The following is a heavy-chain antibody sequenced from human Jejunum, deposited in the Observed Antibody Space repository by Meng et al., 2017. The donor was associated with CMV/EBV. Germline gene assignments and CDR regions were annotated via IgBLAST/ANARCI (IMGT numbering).Heavy chain of an antibody. D-gene: IGHD5-18*01. Sequence: CPFSGYSISSGYNWDWIRQPTGKGLEWIGSIYHSGNNIYNPSLKSRVTISVDTSKNQFSLKLSSVTAADTAVYYCARHSATAGDYWGQGTLVTVSS. V-gene: IGHV4-38-2*01. CDR2: IYHSGNN. J-gene: IGHJ4*02. CDR3: ARHSATAGDY. CDR1: GYSISSGYN.